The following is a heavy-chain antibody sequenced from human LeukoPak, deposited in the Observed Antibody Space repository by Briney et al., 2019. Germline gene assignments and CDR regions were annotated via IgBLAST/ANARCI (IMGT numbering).Heavy chain of an antibody. V-gene: IGHV4-39*07. Sequence: SETLSLTCTVSGGSIGSSSFYWGWIRQPPGQGLEWIETINYSGDTYYNPSLKSRVTISVDSSRNQFSLKLSSVTAAGTAVYYCVRLQAVTGNFDYWGQGALVTVSS. CDR1: GGSIGSSSFY. CDR3: VRLQAVTGNFDY. CDR2: INYSGDT. D-gene: IGHD1-20*01. J-gene: IGHJ4*02.